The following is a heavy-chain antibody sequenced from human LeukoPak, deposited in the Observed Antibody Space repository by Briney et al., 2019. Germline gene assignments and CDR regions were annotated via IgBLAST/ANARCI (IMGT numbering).Heavy chain of an antibody. CDR3: ARERGSGSYGYYYYIDV. D-gene: IGHD3-10*01. V-gene: IGHV3-74*01. CDR2: INSDGSST. CDR1: GFTFSSYW. J-gene: IGHJ6*03. Sequence: PGGSLRLSCAASGFTFSSYWMHWVRQAPGKGLVWVSRINSDGSSTNYADSVKGRFTISRDNAKNTLYMRMNSLTAEDTAVYYCARERGSGSYGYYYYIDVWGKGTTVTVSS.